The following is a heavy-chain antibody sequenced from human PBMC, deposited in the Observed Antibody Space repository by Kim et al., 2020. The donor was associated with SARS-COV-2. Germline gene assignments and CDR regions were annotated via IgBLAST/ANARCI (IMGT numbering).Heavy chain of an antibody. J-gene: IGHJ4*02. D-gene: IGHD6-13*01. CDR1: GFTFSTYA. V-gene: IGHV3-64D*06. CDR2: IRSNGGST. CDR3: VKGGASSWYYFDY. Sequence: GGSLRLSCSASGFTFSTYAMHWVRQAPGKGLEYVSSIRSNGGSTYYAASVKGRITISRDNSKNTPYLQMSSLRTEDTAVYFCVKGGASSWYYFDYWVQGTLVTVSS.